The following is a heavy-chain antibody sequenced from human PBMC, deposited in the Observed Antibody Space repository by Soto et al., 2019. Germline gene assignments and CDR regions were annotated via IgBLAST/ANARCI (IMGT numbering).Heavy chain of an antibody. CDR1: GFTFSNYG. CDR2: VWHDGGSK. CDR3: ARDLSSSYWDY. V-gene: IGHV3-33*01. Sequence: QVQLVESGGGVVQPGRSLRLSCAASGFTFSNYGMHWVRQAPGKGLEWVAVVWHDGGSKYYADSVKGRFTISRDNSKNTMYLQMNGLRAEDTAVYYCARDLSSSYWDYWGQGTLVTVSS. J-gene: IGHJ4*02. D-gene: IGHD2-8*02.